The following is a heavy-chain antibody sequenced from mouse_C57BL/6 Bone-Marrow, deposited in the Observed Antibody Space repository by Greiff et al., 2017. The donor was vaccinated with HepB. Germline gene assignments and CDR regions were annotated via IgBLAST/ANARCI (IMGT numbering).Heavy chain of an antibody. D-gene: IGHD2-4*01. CDR3: ARAGLRPGGPDY. Sequence: EVKLLESGPGLVKPSQSLSLTCSVTGYSITSGYYWNWIRQFPGNKLEWMGYISYDGSNNYNPSLKNRISITRDTSKNQFFLKLNSVTTEDTATYYCARAGLRPGGPDYWGQGTTLTVSS. CDR1: GYSITSGYY. J-gene: IGHJ2*01. V-gene: IGHV3-6*01. CDR2: ISYDGSN.